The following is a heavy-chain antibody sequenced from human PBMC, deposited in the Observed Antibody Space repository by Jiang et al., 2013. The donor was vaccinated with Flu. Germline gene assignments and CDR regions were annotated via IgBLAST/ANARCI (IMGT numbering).Heavy chain of an antibody. V-gene: IGHV1-18*01. D-gene: IGHD3-10*01. Sequence: GAEVKKPGASVKVSCKASGYTFTNFGINWVRQAPGQGLEWMGWISGDTGNTIYSDNLQGRVTMTTDTSTSTAYMELSSLRSDDSAVYFCARTDMIDYYGSGSYYPFDYWGQGTLVTVSS. CDR1: GYTFTNFG. CDR3: ARTDMIDYYGSGSYYPFDY. CDR2: ISGDTGNT. J-gene: IGHJ4*02.